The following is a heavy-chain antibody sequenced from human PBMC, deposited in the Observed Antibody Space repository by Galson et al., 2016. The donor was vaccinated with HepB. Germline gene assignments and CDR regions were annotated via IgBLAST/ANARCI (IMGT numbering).Heavy chain of an antibody. CDR1: GFTFSGSA. V-gene: IGHV3-73*01. CDR3: TRLTLEVVAATIGTYYYGLDV. Sequence: SLRLSCAASGFTFSGSAIHWVRQASGKGLEWVGRIRSKANSYATAYAASLNGRFTISRDDSKNTAYLQMNSLKTEDTAVYYCTRLTLEVVAATIGTYYYGLDVWGQGTTVTVSS. J-gene: IGHJ6*02. CDR2: IRSKANSYAT. D-gene: IGHD2-15*01.